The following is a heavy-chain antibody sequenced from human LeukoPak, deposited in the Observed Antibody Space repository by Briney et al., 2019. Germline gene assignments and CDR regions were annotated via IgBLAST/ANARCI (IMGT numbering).Heavy chain of an antibody. CDR2: INSDGSST. CDR1: GFTFSSYW. J-gene: IGHJ4*02. CDR3: VVTYYYDSSGPP. V-gene: IGHV3-74*01. D-gene: IGHD3-22*01. Sequence: GGSLRLSCAASGFTFSSYWMHWVRQAPGKGLVWVSRINSDGSSTSYADSVKGRFTISRDNAKNTLYLQMNSLRAEDTAVYHCVVTYYYDSSGPPGGQGTLVTVSS.